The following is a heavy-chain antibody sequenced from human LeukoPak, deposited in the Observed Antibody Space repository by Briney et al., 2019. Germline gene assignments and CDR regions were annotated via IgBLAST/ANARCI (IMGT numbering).Heavy chain of an antibody. CDR1: GFTFSSYA. V-gene: IGHV3-23*01. CDR3: AKGSSSWYASYDY. Sequence: GGSLRLSCAASGFTFSSYAMSWVRQAPGKGLEWVSAISGSGGSTYYADSVKGRFTTSRDNSKNTLYLQMNSLRAEDTAVYNCAKGSSSWYASYDYWGQGTLVTVSS. CDR2: ISGSGGST. D-gene: IGHD6-13*01. J-gene: IGHJ4*02.